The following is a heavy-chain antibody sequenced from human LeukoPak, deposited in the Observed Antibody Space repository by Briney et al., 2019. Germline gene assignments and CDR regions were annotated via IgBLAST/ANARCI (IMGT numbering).Heavy chain of an antibody. J-gene: IGHJ3*02. CDR1: GFTFSSYA. CDR2: ISDSGGAT. CDR3: AKDRIFTAGAGAFDI. V-gene: IGHV3-23*01. Sequence: PGGSLSLSCTASGFTFSSYAMSWVRQAPGKGLEWVSAISDSGGATYYADSVKGRFTISRDNSRSALYLQMNSLRAEDTAVYYCAKDRIFTAGAGAFDIWGQATMVTLSS. D-gene: IGHD6-13*01.